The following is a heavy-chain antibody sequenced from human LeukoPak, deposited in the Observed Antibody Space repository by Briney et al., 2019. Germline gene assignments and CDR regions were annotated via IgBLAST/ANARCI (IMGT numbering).Heavy chain of an antibody. CDR2: IYYSGST. D-gene: IGHD2-2*01. J-gene: IGHJ4*02. Sequence: KPSETPSLTCTVSGGSISSYYWSWIRQPPGKGLEWIGYIYYSGSTNYNPSLKSRVTISVDTSKNQFTLKLSSVTAADTAVYYCARGQLLTMEPFDYWGQGTLVTVSS. CDR3: ARGQLLTMEPFDY. V-gene: IGHV4-59*01. CDR1: GGSISSYY.